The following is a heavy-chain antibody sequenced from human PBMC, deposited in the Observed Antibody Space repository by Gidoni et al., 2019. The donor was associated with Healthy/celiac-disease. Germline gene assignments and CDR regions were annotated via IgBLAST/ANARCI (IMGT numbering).Heavy chain of an antibody. V-gene: IGHV3-33*01. J-gene: IGHJ6*02. D-gene: IGHD5-12*01. CDR3: ARDKEMATIRSMDV. CDR1: GFTFSSYG. CDR2: IWYDGSNK. Sequence: QVQLVESGGGVVQPGRSLRLSCAASGFTFSSYGMHWVRQAPGKGLEWVAVIWYDGSNKYYADSVKGRFTISRDNSKNTLYLQMNSLRAEDTAVYYCARDKEMATIRSMDVWGQGTTVTVSS.